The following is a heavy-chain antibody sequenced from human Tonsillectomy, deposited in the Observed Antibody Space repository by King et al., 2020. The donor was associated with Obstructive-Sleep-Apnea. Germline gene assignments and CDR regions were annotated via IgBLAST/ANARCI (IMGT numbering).Heavy chain of an antibody. D-gene: IGHD5-12*01. CDR2: LSGGGADT. CDR1: GFTFSNYA. J-gene: IGHJ4*02. CDR3: VKDGPEVTTMQGFFDF. Sequence: VQLVESGGGLVQPGGSLRLSCAAWGFTFSNYAMTWFRQAPGKRLEWVSGLSGGGADTYYADSAKGRFTTSRDNSKNTLYFQMTSLRVEDTAVYFCVKDGPEVTTMQGFFDFWGQGTLVTVSS. V-gene: IGHV3-23*04.